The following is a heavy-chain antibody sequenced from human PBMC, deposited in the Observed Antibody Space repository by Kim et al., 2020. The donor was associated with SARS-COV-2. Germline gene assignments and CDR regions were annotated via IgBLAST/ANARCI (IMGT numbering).Heavy chain of an antibody. CDR3: ATSPRYCSSTSCYARFDY. D-gene: IGHD2-2*01. CDR1: GGSISSGDYY. J-gene: IGHJ4*02. CDR2: TYYSGST. V-gene: IGHV4-30-4*01. Sequence: SETLSLTCTVSGGSISSGDYYWSWIRQPPGKGLEWIGYTYYSGSTYYNPSLKSRVTISVDTSKNQFSLKLSSVTAADTAVYYCATSPRYCSSTSCYARFDYWGQGTLVTVSS.